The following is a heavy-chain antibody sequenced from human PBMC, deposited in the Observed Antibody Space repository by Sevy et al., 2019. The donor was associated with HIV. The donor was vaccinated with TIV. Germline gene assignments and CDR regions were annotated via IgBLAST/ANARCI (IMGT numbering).Heavy chain of an antibody. D-gene: IGHD3-22*01. J-gene: IGHJ4*02. CDR3: ARAQQITMLVVIGGLYFDF. CDR1: GFIFSSYE. V-gene: IGHV3-48*03. Sequence: GGSLRLSCAASGFIFSSYEMSWVRQAPGKGLEWVSHISQSGGTTYYSDSVKGRFTISRDNAKNSLYLEMNSLRAEDTAVYYCARAQQITMLVVIGGLYFDFWGQGTLVTVSS. CDR2: ISQSGGTT.